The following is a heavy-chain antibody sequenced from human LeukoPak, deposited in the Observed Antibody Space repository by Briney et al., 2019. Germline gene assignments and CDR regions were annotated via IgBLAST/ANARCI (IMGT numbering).Heavy chain of an antibody. D-gene: IGHD3-10*01. CDR1: GGSISSYY. J-gene: IGHJ6*02. Sequence: SETLSLTCTVSGGSISSYYWSWLRQPPGKGLEWIGYIYYSGSTNYNPSLKSRVTISVDTSKNQFSLKLSSVTAADTAVYYCARDIDYGSRYGMDVWGQGTTVTVSS. V-gene: IGHV4-59*01. CDR3: ARDIDYGSRYGMDV. CDR2: IYYSGST.